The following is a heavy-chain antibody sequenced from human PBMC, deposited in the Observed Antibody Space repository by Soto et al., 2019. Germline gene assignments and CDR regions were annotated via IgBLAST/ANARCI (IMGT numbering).Heavy chain of an antibody. Sequence: QVQLVQSGAEVKKPGASVKVSCKPSGYTFTNYDINWVRQATGQGLEWMGWTNPKSGYTGSAQKFQGRVTMTRDSSIRTAYMELHSLTSEDTAVYYCARTAGDLDYWGQGTLITVSS. CDR2: TNPKSGYT. J-gene: IGHJ4*02. D-gene: IGHD4-17*01. CDR3: ARTAGDLDY. V-gene: IGHV1-8*01. CDR1: GYTFTNYD.